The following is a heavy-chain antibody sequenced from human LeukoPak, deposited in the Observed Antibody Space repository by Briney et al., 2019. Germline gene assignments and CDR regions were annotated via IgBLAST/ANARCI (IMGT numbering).Heavy chain of an antibody. Sequence: PGGSLRLSSAASGFTFSSYAMSWVRQAPGKGLEWVSAISGSGGSTYYADSVKGRFTISRDNSKNTLYLQMNSLRAEDTAVYYCAKDGRYYDSSGYYYVGYFDYWGQGTLVTVSS. V-gene: IGHV3-23*01. D-gene: IGHD3-22*01. CDR1: GFTFSSYA. CDR3: AKDGRYYDSSGYYYVGYFDY. CDR2: ISGSGGST. J-gene: IGHJ4*02.